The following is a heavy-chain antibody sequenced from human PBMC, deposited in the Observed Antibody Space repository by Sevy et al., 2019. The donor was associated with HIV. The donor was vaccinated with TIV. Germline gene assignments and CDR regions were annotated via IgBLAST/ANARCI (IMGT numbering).Heavy chain of an antibody. V-gene: IGHV1-2*06. CDR3: ASSPGDVYKTYYYDSSGPNLNY. J-gene: IGHJ4*02. CDR2: INPNSGGT. CDR1: GYTFTGYY. Sequence: ASVNVSCKASGYTFTGYYMHWVRQAPGQGLEWMGRINPNSGGTNYAQKFQGRVTMTRDTSISTAYMELSRLRSDDTAVYYCASSPGDVYKTYYYDSSGPNLNYWGQGTLVTVSS. D-gene: IGHD3-22*01.